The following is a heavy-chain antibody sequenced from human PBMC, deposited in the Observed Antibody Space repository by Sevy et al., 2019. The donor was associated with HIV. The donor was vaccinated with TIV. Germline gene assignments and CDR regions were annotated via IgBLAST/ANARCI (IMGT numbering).Heavy chain of an antibody. CDR1: GYSISRAYS. CDR2: IYHDGST. D-gene: IGHD3-9*01. J-gene: IGHJ3*02. V-gene: IGHV4-38-2*02. Sequence: SETLSLTCTVSGYSISRAYSWGWIRQPPGKGLEWIANIYHDGSTYYNPSLNSRVTISIDTSKNQFSLKLSSVTAADTAVYYCSSFGRLIIINDDTFEIWGQGTMVTVS. CDR3: SSFGRLIIINDDTFEI.